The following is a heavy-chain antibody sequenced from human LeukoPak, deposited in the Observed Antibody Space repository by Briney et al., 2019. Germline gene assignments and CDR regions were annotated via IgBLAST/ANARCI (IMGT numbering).Heavy chain of an antibody. J-gene: IGHJ4*02. D-gene: IGHD6-19*01. Sequence: PSETLSLTCAVSGYSISSGYYWGWIQQPPGKGLEWVGSIFHSGSTYYNPSLKSRVTISVDTSKNQFSLKLSSVTAADTAVYYCARDRGVAVAGPPGYWGQGTLVTVSS. CDR3: ARDRGVAVAGPPGY. CDR1: GYSISSGYY. CDR2: IFHSGST. V-gene: IGHV4-38-2*02.